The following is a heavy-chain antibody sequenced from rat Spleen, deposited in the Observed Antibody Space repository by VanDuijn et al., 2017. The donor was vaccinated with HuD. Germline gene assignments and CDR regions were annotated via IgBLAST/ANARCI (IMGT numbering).Heavy chain of an antibody. CDR3: ATGPRILRLDWFAY. V-gene: IGHV5-29*01. D-gene: IGHD1-6*01. CDR1: GFTFSNYG. CDR2: ISYDGSRT. J-gene: IGHJ3*01. Sequence: EVQLVESGGGLVQPGRSLKLSCVASGFTFSNYGMAWVRQAPTKGLEWVASISYDGSRTYYRDSVEGRFTISRDNAKSTLYLQMDSLRSEDTATYYCATGPRILRLDWFAYWGQGTLVTVSS.